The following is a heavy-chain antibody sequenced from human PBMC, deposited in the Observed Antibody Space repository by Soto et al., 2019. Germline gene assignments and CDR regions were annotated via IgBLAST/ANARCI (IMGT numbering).Heavy chain of an antibody. CDR1: GYTFNTCG. CDR3: ARDKWELRVFDY. J-gene: IGHJ4*02. CDR2: ISAYNGDI. V-gene: IGHV1-18*01. Sequence: QVQLVQSGAEVKEPGASVKVSCKASGYTFNTCGFSWVRQVPGQGLEWMGWISAYNGDINNAQKFQGRVTLTTDSSTTTGYRELRGLTSDDTAVYYCARDKWELRVFDYWGQGTLVTVSS. D-gene: IGHD1-26*01.